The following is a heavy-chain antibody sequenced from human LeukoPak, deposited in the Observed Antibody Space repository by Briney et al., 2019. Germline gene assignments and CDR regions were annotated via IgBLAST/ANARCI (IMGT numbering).Heavy chain of an antibody. D-gene: IGHD2-15*01. CDR1: GSTFTSYG. CDR3: ARVGYCSGGSCYGNWFDP. Sequence: ASVKVSCKASGSTFTSYGISWLRQAPGQGLEWMGWISAYNGNTNYAQKLQGRVTMTTDTSTSTAYMELRSLRSDDTAVYYCARVGYCSGGSCYGNWFDPWGQGTLVTVSS. CDR2: ISAYNGNT. V-gene: IGHV1-18*01. J-gene: IGHJ5*02.